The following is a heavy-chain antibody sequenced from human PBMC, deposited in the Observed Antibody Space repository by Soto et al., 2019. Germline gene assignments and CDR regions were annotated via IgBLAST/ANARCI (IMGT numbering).Heavy chain of an antibody. V-gene: IGHV4-4*07. CDR1: GGSISKFY. D-gene: IGHD6-6*01. J-gene: IGHJ5*02. Sequence: SETLSLTCSVSGGSISKFYWSLIRKTAGKGLEWMGRVYATGTTDYNPSLRSRVAMSVDISRKTFSLRLTSVTAADTGMYYCVRDGSKTRRDWFDPWGQGKLVTVSS. CDR3: VRDGSKTRRDWFDP. CDR2: VYATGTT.